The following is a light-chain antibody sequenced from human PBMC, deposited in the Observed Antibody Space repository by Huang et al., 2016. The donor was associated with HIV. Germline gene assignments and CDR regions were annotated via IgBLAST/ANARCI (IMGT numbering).Light chain of an antibody. CDR2: AAY. Sequence: IQMTQSPSSLSASIGDRVTITCRASQGISNSLAWYQQKPGKAPKLLLYAAYRLKSEVPSRFSGRGSGTTYTLTISSLRPEDFATFYCQQYFTTPPWTFGQGTKLEIK. J-gene: IGKJ2*01. CDR1: QGISNS. V-gene: IGKV1-NL1*01. CDR3: QQYFTTPPWT.